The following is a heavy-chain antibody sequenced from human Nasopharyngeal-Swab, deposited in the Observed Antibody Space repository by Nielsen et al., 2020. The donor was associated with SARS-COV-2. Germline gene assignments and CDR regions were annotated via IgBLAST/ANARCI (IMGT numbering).Heavy chain of an antibody. CDR2: IYYSGST. CDR3: ARGIFGVSLEVYNWFDP. Sequence: SETLSLTCTVSGGSISSYYWSWIRQPPGKGLEWIGYIYYSGSTNYNPSLKSRVTISVDTSKNQFSLKLSSVTAADTAVYYCARGIFGVSLEVYNWFDPWGQGTLVTVSS. D-gene: IGHD3-3*01. J-gene: IGHJ5*02. V-gene: IGHV4-59*13. CDR1: GGSISSYY.